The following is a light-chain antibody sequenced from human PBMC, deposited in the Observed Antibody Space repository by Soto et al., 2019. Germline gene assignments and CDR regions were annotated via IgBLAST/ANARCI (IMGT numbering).Light chain of an antibody. CDR2: DAS. V-gene: IGKV3-11*01. CDR1: QNVDIY. Sequence: EVVLTQSPVTLALSPGERATLSCRASQNVDIYVAWYQQKPGQAPRLLIYDASNRATGIPARFSGSGSGTDFTLTISSLEPEDFAVYYCQQRKDWQPLTFGGGTKVEIK. CDR3: QQRKDWQPLT. J-gene: IGKJ4*01.